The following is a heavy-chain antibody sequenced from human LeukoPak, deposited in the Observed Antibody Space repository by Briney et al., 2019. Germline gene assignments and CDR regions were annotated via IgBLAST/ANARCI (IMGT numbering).Heavy chain of an antibody. J-gene: IGHJ4*02. CDR3: AREGDGYNSPIDY. CDR1: GFTFSSYG. Sequence: GGSLRLSCAASGFTFSSYGMHWVRQAPGKGLEWVAFIRYDGSNKYYADSVKGRFTISRDNAKNSLFLQMNSLRAEDTAVYCCAREGDGYNSPIDYWGQGTLVTVSS. D-gene: IGHD5-24*01. CDR2: IRYDGSNK. V-gene: IGHV3-30*02.